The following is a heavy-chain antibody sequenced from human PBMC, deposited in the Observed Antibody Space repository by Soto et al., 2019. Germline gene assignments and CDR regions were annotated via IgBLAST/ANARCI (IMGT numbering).Heavy chain of an antibody. V-gene: IGHV1-46*01. CDR2: INPSGGST. CDR3: ACLYGNYGGLGNYYGIDV. D-gene: IGHD4-17*01. CDR1: GYTFTSYY. Sequence: ASVKVSCKASGYTFTSYYMHWVRQAPGQGLEWMGIINPSGGSTSYAQKFQGRVTMTRDTSTSTVYMELSSLRSEDTAVYYCACLYGNYGGLGNYYGIDVWGEGTTVTVSS. J-gene: IGHJ6*04.